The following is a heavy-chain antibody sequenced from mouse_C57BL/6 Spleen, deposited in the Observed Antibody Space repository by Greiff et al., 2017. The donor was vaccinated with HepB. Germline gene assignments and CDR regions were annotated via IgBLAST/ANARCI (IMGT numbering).Heavy chain of an antibody. CDR1: GYSITSDY. J-gene: IGHJ1*03. CDR3: ARGLGSSYDWYVDV. Sequence: EVQRVESGPGLAKPSQTLSLTCSVSGYSITSDYWNWIRKFPGNKLEYMGYISYSGSTYYNPSPKSRISITRDTSKNQYYLQLNSVTTEDTATYYCARGLGSSYDWYVDVWGTGTTVTVAS. D-gene: IGHD1-1*01. V-gene: IGHV3-8*01. CDR2: ISYSGST.